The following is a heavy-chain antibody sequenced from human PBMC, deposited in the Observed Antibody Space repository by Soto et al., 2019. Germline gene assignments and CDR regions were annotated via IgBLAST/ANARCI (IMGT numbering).Heavy chain of an antibody. J-gene: IGHJ6*02. Sequence: ASVKVSCKASGYTFTSYDINWVRQATGQGLEWMGWMNPNSGNTGYAQKFQGRATMTRNTSISTAYMELSSLRSEDTAVYYCARGQSVWSYYYYYYGMDVWDQGTTVTVSS. CDR3: ARGQSVWSYYYYYYGMDV. CDR1: GYTFTSYD. CDR2: MNPNSGNT. V-gene: IGHV1-8*01. D-gene: IGHD1-26*01.